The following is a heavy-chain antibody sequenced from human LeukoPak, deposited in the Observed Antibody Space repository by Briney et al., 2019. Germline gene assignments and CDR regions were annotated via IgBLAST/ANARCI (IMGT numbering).Heavy chain of an antibody. D-gene: IGHD3-22*01. J-gene: IGHJ4*02. V-gene: IGHV3-23*01. Sequence: PGGSLRLSCAASGFTFSSYAMSWVRQAPGKGLEWVSAISGSGGSTYYADSVKGRFTISRDNSKNTLYLQMNSLRAEDSAVYYCARAEYDSSLGFAYWGQGTPVTVSS. CDR3: ARAEYDSSLGFAY. CDR2: ISGSGGST. CDR1: GFTFSSYA.